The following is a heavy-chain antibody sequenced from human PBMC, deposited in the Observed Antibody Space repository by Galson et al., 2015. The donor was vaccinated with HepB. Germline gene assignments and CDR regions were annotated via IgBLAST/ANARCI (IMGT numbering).Heavy chain of an antibody. D-gene: IGHD3-22*01. J-gene: IGHJ4*02. V-gene: IGHV1-69*13. CDR1: GGTFTNYS. CDR2: ITPFFGTA. Sequence: SVKVSCKASGGTFTNYSINWVRQAPGQGLEWMRGITPFFGTANYAQNFQGRVTITADASTRTAYMELSSLRSEDTAVYYCARGAYDCSCYSYPDYWGPGTLVTVSS. CDR3: ARGAYDCSCYSYPDY.